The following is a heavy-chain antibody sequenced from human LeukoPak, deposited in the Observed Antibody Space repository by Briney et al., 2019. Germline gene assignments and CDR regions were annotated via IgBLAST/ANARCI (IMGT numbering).Heavy chain of an antibody. CDR3: AGDKETTGNGRPNWFDP. CDR1: GYSISSGYY. J-gene: IGHJ5*02. Sequence: SETLSLTCAVSGYSISSGYYWGWIRQPPGKGLQWIGSIFQRGYSYYNPSLKSRVTISVDTSRNQFSLKMSSVTAADTAVYYCAGDKETTGNGRPNWFDPWGQGTLVTVSS. V-gene: IGHV4-38-2*01. CDR2: IFQRGYS. D-gene: IGHD1-1*01.